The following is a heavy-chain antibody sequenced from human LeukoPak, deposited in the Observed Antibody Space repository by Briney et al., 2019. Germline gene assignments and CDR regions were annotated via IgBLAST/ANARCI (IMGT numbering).Heavy chain of an antibody. CDR1: GGTFSSYA. V-gene: IGHV1-69*04. CDR3: ARCSSVGANYAWFDP. J-gene: IGHJ5*02. CDR2: IIPILGIA. D-gene: IGHD1-26*01. Sequence: GASVKVSCKASGGTFSSYAISWVLQAPGQGLEWMGRIIPILGIANYAQKFQGRVTITADKSTSTAYMELSSLRSEDTAVYYCARCSSVGANYAWFDPWGQGTLVTVSS.